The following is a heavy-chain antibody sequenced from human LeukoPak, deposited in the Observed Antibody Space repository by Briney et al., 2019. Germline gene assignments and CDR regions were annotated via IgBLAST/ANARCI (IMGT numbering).Heavy chain of an antibody. Sequence: SETLSLTCTVSGASISSGGNYWSWIRQHPGKGLEWIGHISYSGTTNYKPSLKSRVIISMDTSKNQFSLRLSSVTAADTAVYYCTRDVRYYLDTSGYYFDYWGQGALVTVSS. V-gene: IGHV4-31*03. CDR3: TRDVRYYLDTSGYYFDY. CDR2: ISYSGTT. CDR1: GASISSGGNY. D-gene: IGHD3-22*01. J-gene: IGHJ4*02.